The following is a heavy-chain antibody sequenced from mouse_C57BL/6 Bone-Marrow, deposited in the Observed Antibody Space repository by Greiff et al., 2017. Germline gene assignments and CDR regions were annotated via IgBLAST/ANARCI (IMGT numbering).Heavy chain of an antibody. D-gene: IGHD1-1*01. Sequence: QVQLQQSGPELVKPGASVKISCKASGYAFSSSWMNWVKQRPGKGLEWIGRIYPGDGDTNYNGKFKGKATLTADKSSSTAYMQLSSLTSEDSAVYFCANHYYGSSYCGYWGPGTTLTFAT. CDR3: ANHYYGSSYCGY. CDR1: GYAFSSSW. J-gene: IGHJ2*01. V-gene: IGHV1-82*01. CDR2: IYPGDGDT.